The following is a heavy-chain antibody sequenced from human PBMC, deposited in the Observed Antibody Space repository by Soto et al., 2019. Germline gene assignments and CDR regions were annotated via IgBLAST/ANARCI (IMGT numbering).Heavy chain of an antibody. CDR3: AMSGVGTGDYYYGMNV. J-gene: IGHJ6*02. V-gene: IGHV3-30*01. D-gene: IGHD2-15*01. CDR1: AFTFRNYA. Sequence: QVQLVESGGGVVQPGRSLRLSCAASAFTFRNYAMHWVRQAPGKGLEWVAVISYDGSNKIYADSVRGRFTISRDNSKNTLYLQMNSLRGEDTAVYYCAMSGVGTGDYYYGMNVWGQGTTVTVSS. CDR2: ISYDGSNK.